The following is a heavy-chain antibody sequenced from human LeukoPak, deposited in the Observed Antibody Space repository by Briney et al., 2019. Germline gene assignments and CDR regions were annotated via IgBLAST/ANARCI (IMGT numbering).Heavy chain of an antibody. CDR2: ISYDGSNK. V-gene: IGHV3-30*04. J-gene: IGHJ4*02. Sequence: PGRSLRLSCAASGFTFSSYAMHWVRQAPGKGLEWVAVISYDGSNKYYADSVKGRFTISRDNSKNTLYLQMNSLRAEDTAVYYCARDQWLLPRYFDYWGQGTLVTVSS. CDR3: ARDQWLLPRYFDY. D-gene: IGHD3-22*01. CDR1: GFTFSSYA.